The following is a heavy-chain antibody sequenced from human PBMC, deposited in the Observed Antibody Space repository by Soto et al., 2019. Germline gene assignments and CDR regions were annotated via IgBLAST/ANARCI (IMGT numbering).Heavy chain of an antibody. J-gene: IGHJ2*01. V-gene: IGHV3-53*02. D-gene: IGHD5-18*01. CDR3: ARTAEGDTPRTHWYFDL. CDR2: LYADGST. Sequence: EVQLVETGGALIQPGGSVRLSCAASGFPVIATYLSWVRQAPGKGLEWLSVLYADGSTYYIDSVKGRFRISRDSSKNTLYLQMDSLRADDTALYFCARTAEGDTPRTHWYFDLWGRGTLVTVSS. CDR1: GFPVIATY.